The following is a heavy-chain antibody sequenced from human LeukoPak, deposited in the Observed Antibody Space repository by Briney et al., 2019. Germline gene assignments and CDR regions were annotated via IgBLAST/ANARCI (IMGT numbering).Heavy chain of an antibody. CDR3: ARDSAGYSYGEYYYYYYMDV. D-gene: IGHD5-18*01. CDR2: IYYSGST. CDR1: GYSISSGYY. Sequence: SETLSLTCTVSGYSISSGYYWGWIRQPPGKGLEWIGYIYYSGSTNYNPSLKSRVTISVDTSKNQFSLKLSSVTAADTAVYYCARDSAGYSYGEYYYYYYMDVWGKGTTVTVSS. J-gene: IGHJ6*03. V-gene: IGHV4-61*01.